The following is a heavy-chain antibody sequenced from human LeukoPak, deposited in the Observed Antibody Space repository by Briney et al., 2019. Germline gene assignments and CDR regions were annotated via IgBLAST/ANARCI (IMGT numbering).Heavy chain of an antibody. Sequence: PSETLSLTCAVYGGSFSGYYWSWIRQPPGKGLEWIGEINHSGSTNYNPSLKSRVTISVDTSKNQFSLKLSSVSAEDTAVYYCARSPGISVTGVDDAFDIWGQGTMVTVSS. CDR1: GGSFSGYY. CDR2: INHSGST. V-gene: IGHV4-34*01. CDR3: ARSPGISVTGVDDAFDI. J-gene: IGHJ3*02. D-gene: IGHD6-19*01.